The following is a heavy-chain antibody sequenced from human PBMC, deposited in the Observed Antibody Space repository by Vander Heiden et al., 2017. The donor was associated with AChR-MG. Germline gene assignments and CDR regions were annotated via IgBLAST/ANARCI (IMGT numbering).Heavy chain of an antibody. J-gene: IGHJ3*02. CDR3: ARDLGQRLAPGALDAFDI. CDR2: ISSSSSYR. D-gene: IGHD6-25*01. V-gene: IGHV3-21*01. Sequence: VQLVESGGGLVKPGGSLRLSCPASGFTFSSYSMKWVRQAPGKGLEWVSSISSSSSYRYYADSVKGRFTISRDNAKNSLYLQMNSLRAEDTAVYYCARDLGQRLAPGALDAFDIWGQGTMVTVSS. CDR1: GFTFSSYS.